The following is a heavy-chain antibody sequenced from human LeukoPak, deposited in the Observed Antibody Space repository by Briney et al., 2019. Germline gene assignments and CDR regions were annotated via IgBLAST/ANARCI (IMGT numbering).Heavy chain of an antibody. CDR1: GFTFTTYA. CDR2: IWYDGTNE. CDR3: ASLGAFSSDHVLRWFDP. D-gene: IGHD2/OR15-2a*01. Sequence: GGSLRLSCAASGFTFTTYAIHWVRQGPGKGLEWMASIWYDGTNENYADSVKGRFTISRDNSKNTLYLQMNSLRGEDTAFYYCASLGAFSSDHVLRWFDPWGQGTLVTVSS. V-gene: IGHV3-33*08. J-gene: IGHJ5*02.